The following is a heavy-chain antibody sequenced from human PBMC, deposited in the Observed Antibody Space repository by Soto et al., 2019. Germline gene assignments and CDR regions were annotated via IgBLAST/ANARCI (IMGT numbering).Heavy chain of an antibody. V-gene: IGHV1-18*01. D-gene: IGHD3-9*01. Sequence: ASVKVSCKASGYTFTSYGISWVRQAPGQGLEWMGWISAYNGNTNYAQKNQGRVTMTTDTSTSTAYMELRSLRSDDTAVYYCASQHDILTGYYNRYYGMDVWGQGTTVTVSS. J-gene: IGHJ6*02. CDR3: ASQHDILTGYYNRYYGMDV. CDR1: GYTFTSYG. CDR2: ISAYNGNT.